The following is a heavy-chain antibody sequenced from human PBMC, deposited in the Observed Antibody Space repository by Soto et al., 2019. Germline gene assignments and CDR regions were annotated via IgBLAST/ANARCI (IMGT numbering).Heavy chain of an antibody. V-gene: IGHV3-23*01. CDR2: ISGSGGST. D-gene: IGHD1-26*01. J-gene: IGHJ4*02. CDR1: GFTFSSYA. Sequence: GSLRLSCAASGFTFSSYAMSWVRQAPGKGLEWASAISGSGGSTYYADSVKGRFTISRDNSKNTLYLQMNSLRAEDTAVYYCARYSGSYWHYLDFWGQGTLVTVSS. CDR3: ARYSGSYWHYLDF.